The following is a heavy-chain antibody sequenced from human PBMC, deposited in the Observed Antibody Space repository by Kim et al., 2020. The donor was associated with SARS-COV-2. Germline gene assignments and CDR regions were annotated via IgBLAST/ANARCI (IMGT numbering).Heavy chain of an antibody. CDR2: IDPSDSYT. CDR1: GYSFTSYW. J-gene: IGHJ6*02. D-gene: IGHD3-10*01. CDR3: ASSHSYGSGSYYPMYYYYYYGMDV. V-gene: IGHV5-10-1*01. Sequence: GASLKISCKGSGYSFTSYWISWVRQMPGKGLEWMGRIDPSDSYTNYSPSFQGHVTISADKSISTAYLQWSSLKASDTAMYYCASSHSYGSGSYYPMYYYYYYGMDVWGQGTTVTVSS.